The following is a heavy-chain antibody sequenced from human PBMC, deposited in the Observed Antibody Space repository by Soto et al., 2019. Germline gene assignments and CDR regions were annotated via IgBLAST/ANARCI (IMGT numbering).Heavy chain of an antibody. CDR1: FSSYA. V-gene: IGHV3-23*01. J-gene: IGHJ4*02. CDR3: AKDPITIFGVVPDFDY. CDR2: ISGSGGST. D-gene: IGHD3-3*01. Sequence: FSSYAMSWVRQAPGKGLEWVSAISGSGGSTYYADSVKGRFTISRDNSKNTLYLQMNSLRAEDTAVYYCAKDPITIFGVVPDFDYWGQGTLVTVSS.